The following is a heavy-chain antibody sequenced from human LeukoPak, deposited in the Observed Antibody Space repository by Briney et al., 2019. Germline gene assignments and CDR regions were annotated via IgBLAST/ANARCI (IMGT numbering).Heavy chain of an antibody. CDR3: ATDTTGGSYCDN. CDR2: ISTYSGNT. V-gene: IGHV1-18*01. CDR1: GYTFTGYG. Sequence: ASVKVSCKASGYTFTGYGISWVRQAPGQGLEWVGWISTYSGNTKYAQKFQGRVTMTTDTSTSTAYMELRSLRSDDTAVYFCATDTTGGSYCDNWGQGSLVTVSS. D-gene: IGHD1-26*01. J-gene: IGHJ4*02.